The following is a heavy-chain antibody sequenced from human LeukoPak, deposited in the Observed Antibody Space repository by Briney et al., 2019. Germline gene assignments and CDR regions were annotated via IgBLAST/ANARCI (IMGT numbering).Heavy chain of an antibody. D-gene: IGHD1-26*01. CDR3: ARLKVGGGGYYFHDF. J-gene: IGHJ4*02. Sequence: SETLSLTCTVSGGSISSSSYYWGWIRQPPGKGLEWIGSIYYSGSTYYSPSLKSRVTISVETSKNQFSLKLSSVTAADTAVYYCARLKVGGGGYYFHDFWGQGTLVTVSS. CDR1: GGSISSSSYY. CDR2: IYYSGST. V-gene: IGHV4-39*01.